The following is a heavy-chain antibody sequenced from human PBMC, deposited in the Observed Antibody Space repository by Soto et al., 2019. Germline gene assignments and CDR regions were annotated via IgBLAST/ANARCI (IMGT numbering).Heavy chain of an antibody. CDR2: IYDSGTT. V-gene: IGHV4-38-2*01. Sequence: SETLSLTCVVSSYVIESGHYWGWVRQPPGKGLEWVGSIYDSGTTYYNPSLRSRVTISADTSKKQFSLSLTSVTAADTAVYYCARSPKYYTPGSSHFDYWGQGTMVTVYS. CDR1: SYVIESGHY. CDR3: ARSPKYYTPGSSHFDY. D-gene: IGHD3-3*01. J-gene: IGHJ4*03.